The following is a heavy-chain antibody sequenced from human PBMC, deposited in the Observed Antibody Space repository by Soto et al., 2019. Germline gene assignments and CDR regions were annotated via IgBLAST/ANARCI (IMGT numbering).Heavy chain of an antibody. V-gene: IGHV3-11*01. Sequence: GGSLRLSCAASGFTFGDYEMSWIRQAAGKGPEWVSFLSRSGNTIYYADSVKGRFSISWDNAENSLYRQMESQRDEDTDTSFVARGGWYNADDFDMSGQETMVTV. J-gene: IGHJ3*02. CDR1: GFTFGDYE. CDR2: LSRSGNTI. D-gene: IGHD6-19*01. CDR3: ARGGWYNADDFDM.